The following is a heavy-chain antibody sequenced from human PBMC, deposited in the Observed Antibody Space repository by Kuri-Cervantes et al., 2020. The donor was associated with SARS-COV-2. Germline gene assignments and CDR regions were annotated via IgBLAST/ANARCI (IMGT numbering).Heavy chain of an antibody. CDR1: GYTFTSYD. CDR2: MNPNSGNT. V-gene: IGHV1-8*01. Sequence: ASVKVSCKASGYTFTSYDINWVRQATGQGLEWVGWMNPNSGNTGYAQKFQGRVTMTRNTSISTAYTELSSLRSEDTAVYYCARRFYGSSWYNYYYYGMDVWGQGTTVPSPQ. J-gene: IGHJ6*01. D-gene: IGHD6-13*01. CDR3: ARRFYGSSWYNYYYYGMDV.